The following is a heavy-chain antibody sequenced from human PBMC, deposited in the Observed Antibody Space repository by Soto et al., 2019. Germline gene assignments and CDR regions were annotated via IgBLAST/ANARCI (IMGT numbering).Heavy chain of an antibody. D-gene: IGHD3-3*02. Sequence: SETLSLTCTVSGDSVSSGGYYWSWIRQHPGKGLEWIGYIYYSGSTHYNPSLKSRVTISVDTSKNQFSLKLSSVTAADTAVYYCASPKIAFYNWFDPWGQGTLVTVSS. CDR1: GDSVSSGGYY. CDR2: IYYSGST. CDR3: ASPKIAFYNWFDP. J-gene: IGHJ5*02. V-gene: IGHV4-31*03.